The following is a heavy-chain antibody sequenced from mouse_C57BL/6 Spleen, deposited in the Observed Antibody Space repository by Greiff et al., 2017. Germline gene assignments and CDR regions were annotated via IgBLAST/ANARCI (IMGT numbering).Heavy chain of an antibody. CDR1: GYSFTSYY. CDR2: IYPGSGNT. V-gene: IGHV1-66*01. D-gene: IGHD1-1*01. CDR3: ARGDLLGAMDY. Sequence: VQLQQSGPELVKPGASVKISCKASGYSFTSYYIHWVKQRPGQGLEWIGWIYPGSGNTKYNEKFKGKATLTADTSSSTAYMQLSSLTSEDSAVYYCARGDLLGAMDYWGQGTSVTVSS. J-gene: IGHJ4*01.